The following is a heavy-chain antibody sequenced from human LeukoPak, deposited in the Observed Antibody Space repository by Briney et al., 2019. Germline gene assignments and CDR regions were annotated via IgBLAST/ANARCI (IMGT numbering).Heavy chain of an antibody. Sequence: GGSLRLSCAASGFTFNSYTMHWVRQAPGKGLEWVALTLYDGSKEYYADSVKGRFTISRDNSKNTLYLQMNSLRVEDTSVYLCARDNGYTNGRAFDYWGQGTLVTVSS. J-gene: IGHJ4*02. CDR1: GFTFNSYT. D-gene: IGHD5-18*01. CDR3: ARDNGYTNGRAFDY. CDR2: TLYDGSKE. V-gene: IGHV3-30-3*01.